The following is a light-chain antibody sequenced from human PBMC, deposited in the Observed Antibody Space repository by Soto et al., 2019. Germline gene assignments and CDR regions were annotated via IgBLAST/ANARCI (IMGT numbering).Light chain of an antibody. Sequence: AIRMTQSQSSFSASTGDRVTITCRASQGISSYLAWYQQKPGKAPKLLIYAASTLQSGVPSRFSGSGSGTDFTLTTSCLQSEDFATYYCQQYYSYPRTFGQGTKVDIK. V-gene: IGKV1-8*01. CDR1: QGISSY. CDR3: QQYYSYPRT. CDR2: AAS. J-gene: IGKJ1*01.